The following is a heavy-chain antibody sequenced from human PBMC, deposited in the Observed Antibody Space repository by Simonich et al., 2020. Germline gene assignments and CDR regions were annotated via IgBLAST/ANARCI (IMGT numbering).Heavy chain of an antibody. Sequence: EVQLMESGGGLVKPGGSLRLSCAASGFTFSSYSMNWVRQATGKGQECVSSISSSSSYIYYADAVKGRCTMSRDKAKNALYLQMNSLRAEDTAVYCCAGGVYCSSTSCSTYYYYGMDVWGQGTTVTVSS. V-gene: IGHV3-21*01. J-gene: IGHJ6*02. CDR2: ISSSSSYI. D-gene: IGHD2-2*02. CDR3: AGGVYCSSTSCSTYYYYGMDV. CDR1: GFTFSSYS.